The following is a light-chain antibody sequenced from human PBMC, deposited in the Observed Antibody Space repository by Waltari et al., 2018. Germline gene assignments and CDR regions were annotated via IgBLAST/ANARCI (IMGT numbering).Light chain of an antibody. CDR2: DVS. V-gene: IGLV2-11*01. Sequence: QSALTQPRSVSGSPGQSVTITCSGASSDIGAYNYVSWYQQHPGKAPKLMVYDVSKRPSGVPDRFSGSKSGNTASLTISGLQAEDEAEYHCCSYGGSLWVFGGGTKLTVL. J-gene: IGLJ3*02. CDR3: CSYGGSLWV. CDR1: SSDIGAYNY.